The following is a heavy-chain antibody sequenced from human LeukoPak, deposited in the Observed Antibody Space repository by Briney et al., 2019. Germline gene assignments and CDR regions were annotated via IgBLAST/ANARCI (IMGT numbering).Heavy chain of an antibody. CDR2: INPSGGST. D-gene: IGHD1-26*01. J-gene: IGHJ4*02. V-gene: IGHV1-46*01. CDR3: ARADLESGSYYPFDY. CDR1: GYTFTSYY. Sequence: GGSLRLSCAASGYTFTSYYMHWVRQAPGQGLEWMGIINPSGGSTSYAQKFQGRVTMTTDTSTSTAYMELRSLRSDDTAVYYCARADLESGSYYPFDYWGQGTLVTVSS.